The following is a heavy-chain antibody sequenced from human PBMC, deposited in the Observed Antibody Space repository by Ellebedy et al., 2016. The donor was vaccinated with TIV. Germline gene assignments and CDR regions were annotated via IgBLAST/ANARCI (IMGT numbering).Heavy chain of an antibody. V-gene: IGHV3-15*01. D-gene: IGHD5-18*01. J-gene: IGHJ4*02. CDR1: GFTFSNAW. CDR2: IKSKTDGGTT. CDR3: TTMRWVDTAMVDY. Sequence: GESLKISXAASGFTFSNAWMSWVRQAPGKGLEWVGRIKSKTDGGTTDYAAPVKGRFTISRDDSKNTLYLQMNSLKTEDTAVYYCTTMRWVDTAMVDYWGQGTLVTVSS.